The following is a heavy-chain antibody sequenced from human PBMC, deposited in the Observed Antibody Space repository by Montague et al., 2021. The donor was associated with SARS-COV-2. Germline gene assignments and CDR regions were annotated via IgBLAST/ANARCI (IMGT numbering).Heavy chain of an antibody. D-gene: IGHD2-8*01. CDR3: ARDDPYCTSGVCYTGNWFDP. CDR2: TYYRSKWYN. V-gene: IGHV6-1*01. Sequence: CAISGDSVPSNSAAWNWIRQSPSRGLEWLGRTYYRSKWYNDYAVSVKSRITINPDTSKNQFSLQLNSVTPEDTAVYYCARDDPYCTSGVCYTGNWFDPWGQGTLVTVSS. J-gene: IGHJ5*02. CDR1: GDSVPSNSAA.